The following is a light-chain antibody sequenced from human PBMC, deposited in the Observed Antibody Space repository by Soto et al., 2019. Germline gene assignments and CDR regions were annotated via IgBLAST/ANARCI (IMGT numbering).Light chain of an antibody. CDR1: QSISTW. V-gene: IGKV1-5*03. CDR2: KAS. J-gene: IGKJ4*01. CDR3: QQYLTFVT. Sequence: DIQMTQSPSTLSACVGDRVTITCRASQSISTWLAWYQQKPGKAPKLLISKASSLQSGVSSRFSGSGSGAEFTLTISSLQPYDFATYYFQQYLTFVTFGGGTKVEI.